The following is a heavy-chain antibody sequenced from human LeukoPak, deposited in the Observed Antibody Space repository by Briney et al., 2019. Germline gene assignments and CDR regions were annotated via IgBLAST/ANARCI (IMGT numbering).Heavy chain of an antibody. J-gene: IGHJ4*02. CDR1: GYSFTNYW. V-gene: IGHV5-10-1*01. D-gene: IGHD3-10*01. CDR2: INPIDSYT. CDR3: ARRGSGSYLDFDY. Sequence: GESLKISCQGSGYSFTNYWISWVRQMPGKGLECMGRINPIDSYTKYSPSFQGHVTILVDKSINTAYLQWSSLKASDTAIYYCARRGSGSYLDFDYWGQGTVVTVSS.